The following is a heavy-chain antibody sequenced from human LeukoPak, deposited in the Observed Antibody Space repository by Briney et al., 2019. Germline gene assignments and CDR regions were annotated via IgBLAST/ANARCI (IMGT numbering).Heavy chain of an antibody. CDR1: GFAFNTYW. CDR3: AKQKGFYGSGYAAFDI. V-gene: IGHV3-74*01. Sequence: GGSLRLSCAASGFAFNTYWIHWVRQTPGKGLVWVSRINGDGSSTSYADSVKGRFTISRDNAKNSLYLQMNSLRAEDTALYYCAKQKGFYGSGYAAFDIWGQGTMVTVSS. J-gene: IGHJ3*02. D-gene: IGHD3-10*01. CDR2: INGDGSST.